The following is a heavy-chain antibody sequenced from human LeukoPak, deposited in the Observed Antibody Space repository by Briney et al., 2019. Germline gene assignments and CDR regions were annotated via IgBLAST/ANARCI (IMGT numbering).Heavy chain of an antibody. J-gene: IGHJ4*02. Sequence: GGSLRLSCAASGFTFSDYYMSWIRQAPGKGLEWVSYISSSGSTIYYADSVKGRFTISRDNAKNSLYLQMNSLRAEDTAVYYCARSLQLWFGEFERPTFFDYWGQGTLVTVSS. V-gene: IGHV3-11*04. CDR2: ISSSGSTI. D-gene: IGHD3-10*01. CDR3: ARSLQLWFGEFERPTFFDY. CDR1: GFTFSDYY.